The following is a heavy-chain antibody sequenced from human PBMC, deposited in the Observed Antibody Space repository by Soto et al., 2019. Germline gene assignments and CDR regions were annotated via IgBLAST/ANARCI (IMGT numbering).Heavy chain of an antibody. D-gene: IGHD4-4*01. J-gene: IGHJ4*02. CDR1: GFTFSSAW. V-gene: IGHV3-7*03. Sequence: GGSLRLSCAVSGFTFSSAWMTWIRQAPGKGLERVAIMNEGGSERYYVDSVKGRFTISRDNAKNALFLQMNSLRAEDTAVYYCARDRTYSRFDYWGQGSLVTVSS. CDR3: ARDRTYSRFDY. CDR2: MNEGGSER.